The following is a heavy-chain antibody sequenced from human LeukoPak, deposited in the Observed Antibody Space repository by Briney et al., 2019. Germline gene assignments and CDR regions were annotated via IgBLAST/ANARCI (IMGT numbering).Heavy chain of an antibody. CDR1: GYTFTGYY. CDR3: ARKEYSSSSDPFDY. D-gene: IGHD6-6*01. V-gene: IGHV1-2*02. CDR2: INPNSGGT. J-gene: IGHJ4*02. Sequence: GASVKVSCKASGYTFTGYYMHWVRQAPGQGLEWMGWINPNSGGTNYAQKFQGRVTMTRDTSISTAYMELSRLRSEDTAVYYCARKEYSSSSDPFDYWGQGTLVTVSS.